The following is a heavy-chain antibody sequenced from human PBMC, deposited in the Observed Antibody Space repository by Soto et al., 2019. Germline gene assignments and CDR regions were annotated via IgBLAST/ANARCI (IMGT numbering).Heavy chain of an antibody. V-gene: IGHV3-74*01. CDR3: ARDRGYCSGDSCSDAFDI. D-gene: IGHD2-15*01. J-gene: IGHJ3*02. CDR1: GFTFSNYW. Sequence: GGSLRLSCAASGFTFSNYWMHWVRQAPGKGLVWVSRINSDGSSTNYADSVKGRFTISRDNAKNTLYLQMNSLRAEDTAVYYCARDRGYCSGDSCSDAFDIWGQGTMVTVSS. CDR2: INSDGSST.